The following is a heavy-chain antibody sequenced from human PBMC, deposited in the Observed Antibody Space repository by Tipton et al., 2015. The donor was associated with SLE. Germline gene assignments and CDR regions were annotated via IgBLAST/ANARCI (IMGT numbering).Heavy chain of an antibody. CDR3: ATGHFDF. Sequence: TLSLTCSVSGHSISSGFYWGWIRQSPGKGLEWIGNFYHRGTTYYNPSLKSRVTVSMDTSRNQFSLRLKSATAADTAVYFCATGHFDFWGQGRPVTVSS. D-gene: IGHD1-1*01. CDR2: FYHRGTT. V-gene: IGHV4-38-2*01. J-gene: IGHJ5*01. CDR1: GHSISSGFY.